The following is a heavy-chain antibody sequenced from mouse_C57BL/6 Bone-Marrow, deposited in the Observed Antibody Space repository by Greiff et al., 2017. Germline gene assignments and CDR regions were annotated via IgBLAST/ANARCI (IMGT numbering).Heavy chain of an antibody. CDR2: IHPSDSDT. Sequence: QVQLQQPGAELVKPGASVKVSCKASGYTFTSYWMHWVKQRPGQGLEWIGRIHPSDSDTNYNQKFKGKATLTVDKTSSTAYMQLSSLTSGVSAVYSCSLYCGSSWVGAMAYWGQGTAVTV. D-gene: IGHD1-1*01. CDR1: GYTFTSYW. CDR3: SLYCGSSWVGAMAY. V-gene: IGHV1-74*01. J-gene: IGHJ4*01.